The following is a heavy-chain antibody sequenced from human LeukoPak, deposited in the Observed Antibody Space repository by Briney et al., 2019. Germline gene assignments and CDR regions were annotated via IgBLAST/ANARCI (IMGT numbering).Heavy chain of an antibody. D-gene: IGHD3-22*01. V-gene: IGHV4-59*11. J-gene: IGHJ3*01. CDR1: GGSLSGHY. CDR2: VSYTGWN. CDR3: ARLLDNDISGDPDTFDV. Sequence: LETLSLTCTVSGGSLSGHYWSWTRHPRGEALECIGYVSYTGWNKYNPSLQSRVPISLDTSKSQFSLKLTSVTSADTAVYSCARLLDNDISGDPDTFDVWGQETTAIVRS.